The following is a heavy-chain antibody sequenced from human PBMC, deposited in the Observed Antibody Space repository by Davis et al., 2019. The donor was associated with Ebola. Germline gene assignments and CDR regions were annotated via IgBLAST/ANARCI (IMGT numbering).Heavy chain of an antibody. CDR3: ARDIGYCSGGSCYSGWFDP. D-gene: IGHD2-15*01. CDR1: GFILTNYA. CDR2: VHGGNGNT. J-gene: IGHJ5*02. V-gene: IGHV1-3*01. Sequence: ASVKVSCKASGFILTNYAIHWVRQAPGQRLEWMGWVHGGNGNTKYSQKFQGRVTITRDTSASTAYMELSSLRSEDTAVYYCARDIGYCSGGSCYSGWFDPWGQGTLVTVSS.